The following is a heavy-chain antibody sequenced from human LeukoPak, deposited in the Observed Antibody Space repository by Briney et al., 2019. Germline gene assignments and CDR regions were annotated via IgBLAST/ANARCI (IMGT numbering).Heavy chain of an antibody. CDR2: ISYDGNDR. CDR3: ARDVNAARNGLHYGADC. D-gene: IGHD3-16*01. V-gene: IGHV3-33*01. CDR1: GFTFSSYG. J-gene: IGHJ4*02. Sequence: PGGSLRLSCGASGFTFSSYGIHWVRQAPGKGLEGGAIISYDGNDRYYVDSVRGRFTISRDNSKNTVDLQMDSLRAEDTAVYYCARDVNAARNGLHYGADCWGQGSLVIVSS.